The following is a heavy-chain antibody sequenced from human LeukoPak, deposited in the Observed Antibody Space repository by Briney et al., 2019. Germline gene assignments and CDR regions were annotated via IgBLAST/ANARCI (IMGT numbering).Heavy chain of an antibody. D-gene: IGHD3-22*01. V-gene: IGHV4-39*07. Sequence: SETLSLTCTVSGGSISSSSYYWGWIRQPPGKGLEWIGSIYYSGSTYYNPSLKSRVTISVDTSKNQFSLKLSSVTAADTAVYYCARGNYYDSSGFGYWGQGTLVTVSS. CDR1: GGSISSSSYY. CDR2: IYYSGST. CDR3: ARGNYYDSSGFGY. J-gene: IGHJ4*02.